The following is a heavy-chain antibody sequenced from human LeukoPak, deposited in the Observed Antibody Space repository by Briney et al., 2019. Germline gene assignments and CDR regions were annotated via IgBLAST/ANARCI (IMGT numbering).Heavy chain of an antibody. D-gene: IGHD4-17*01. Sequence: PGGSLRLSCAASGLTVSSNCMSWVRQAPGKGLEWVSFIYSGGNTYYADSVKGRFTISRDNSKNTVHLQMNSPRAEDTAMYYCARRAGDSHPYDYWGQGTLVTVSS. J-gene: IGHJ4*02. CDR3: ARRAGDSHPYDY. V-gene: IGHV3-53*01. CDR2: IYSGGNT. CDR1: GLTVSSNC.